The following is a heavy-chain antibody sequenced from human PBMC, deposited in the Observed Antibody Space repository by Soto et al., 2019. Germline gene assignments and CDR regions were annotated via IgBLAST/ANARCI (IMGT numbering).Heavy chain of an antibody. V-gene: IGHV3-74*01. J-gene: IGHJ4*02. CDR2: INSDGSST. CDR3: VRTSLVVAAATREDY. D-gene: IGHD2-15*01. Sequence: EVQLVESGGGLVQPGGSLRLSCAASGFTFSSYWMHWVRQAPGKGLVWVSRINSDGSSTSYADSVKGRFTISRDNAKNTLYLQMNSLRAEDRAVYYCVRTSLVVAAATREDYRGQGTLVTVSS. CDR1: GFTFSSYW.